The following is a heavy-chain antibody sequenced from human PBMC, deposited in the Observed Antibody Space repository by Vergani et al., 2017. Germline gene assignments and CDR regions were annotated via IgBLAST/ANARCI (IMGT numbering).Heavy chain of an antibody. CDR3: ARGDYGILTGYRY. J-gene: IGHJ4*02. V-gene: IGHV1-46*03. CDR1: GYTFSNYY. Sequence: QVQVVQSGAEVKKSGASVKVSCKTSGYTFSNYYMHWVRQAPGQGLEWMGIINPSGDHTNYAQKFQGRVTMTRDTSTSTVYIELSSLRSEDTAIYYYARGDYGILTGYRYWGQGTLVTVSA. D-gene: IGHD3-9*01. CDR2: INPSGDHT.